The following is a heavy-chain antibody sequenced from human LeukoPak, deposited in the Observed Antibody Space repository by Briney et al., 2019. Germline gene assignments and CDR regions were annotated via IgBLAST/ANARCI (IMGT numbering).Heavy chain of an antibody. CDR3: ARQYSGSYPDY. D-gene: IGHD1-26*01. CDR2: ISSRGGTI. Sequence: GGSLRLSCAASGFPFSDYYMSWIRQAPGKGLEWVSYISSRGGTIYYVDSVKGRFTISRDNAENSLYLQMNSLRAEDTAVYYCARQYSGSYPDYWGQGTLVTVSS. V-gene: IGHV3-11*01. CDR1: GFPFSDYY. J-gene: IGHJ4*02.